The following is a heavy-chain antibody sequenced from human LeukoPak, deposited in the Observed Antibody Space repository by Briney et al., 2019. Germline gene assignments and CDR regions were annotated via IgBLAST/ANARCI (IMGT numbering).Heavy chain of an antibody. J-gene: IGHJ4*02. CDR3: ARDSGSNFDY. CDR1: GGSVSSGSYY. V-gene: IGHV4-61*01. Sequence: SETLSLTCTVSGGSVSSGSYYWSWIRQPPGKGLEWIGYIYYSGSTNYNPSLKSRVTISVDTSKNQFSLKLSSVTAADTAVYYCARDSGSNFDYWGQGTLVTVSS. D-gene: IGHD2-15*01. CDR2: IYYSGST.